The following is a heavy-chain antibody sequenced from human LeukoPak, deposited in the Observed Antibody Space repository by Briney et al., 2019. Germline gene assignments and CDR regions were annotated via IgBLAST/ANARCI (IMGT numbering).Heavy chain of an antibody. CDR3: ARLDEYSSSSRYYGMDV. J-gene: IGHJ6*02. D-gene: IGHD6-6*01. CDR1: EYTFTDYA. V-gene: IGHV1-3*01. CDR2: INAGNGNT. Sequence: ASVKVSCKASEYTFTDYAINWVRQAPGQRLEWMGWINAGNGNTRYSQRFQGRVTITRDTSTSTAYMELSSLRSEDTAVYYCARLDEYSSSSRYYGMDVWGQGTTVTVSS.